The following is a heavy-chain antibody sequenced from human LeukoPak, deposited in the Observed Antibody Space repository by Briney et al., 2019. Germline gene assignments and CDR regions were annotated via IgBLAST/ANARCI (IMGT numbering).Heavy chain of an antibody. D-gene: IGHD4-17*01. CDR2: ISGSGGST. CDR1: GFTFSSYA. Sequence: AGSLRLSCAASGFTFSSYAMSWVRQPPGKGLEWVSGISGSGGSTYYADSVKGRFTISRDNSKNALYLQMYSLRAEDTAVYYCAITHGDYVRSGAFVWGQGTMLTVSS. J-gene: IGHJ3*01. V-gene: IGHV3-23*01. CDR3: AITHGDYVRSGAFV.